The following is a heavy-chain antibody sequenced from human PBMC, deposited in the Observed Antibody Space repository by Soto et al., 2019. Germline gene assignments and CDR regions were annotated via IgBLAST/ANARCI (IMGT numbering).Heavy chain of an antibody. D-gene: IGHD6-6*01. CDR3: AKGHSDSSWSDYYGMDV. J-gene: IGHJ6*02. CDR1: GFIFSSYA. Sequence: EEQLLESGGGLVQPGGSRRLSCAASGFIFSSYAMNWVRQAPGKGLEWVSGISGSATKTTYADSVKGRFTISRDNSKNTLYLQINSLRAEDAAVYYCAKGHSDSSWSDYYGMDVWGLGTTVTVSS. CDR2: ISGSATKT. V-gene: IGHV3-23*01.